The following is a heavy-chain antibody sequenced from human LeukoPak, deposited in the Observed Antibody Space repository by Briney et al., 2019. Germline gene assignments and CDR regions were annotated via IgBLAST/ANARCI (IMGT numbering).Heavy chain of an antibody. CDR3: ARVRRSSGWFGDY. J-gene: IGHJ4*02. V-gene: IGHV5-51*04. CDR1: GYSFTSYW. Sequence: GESLKISCKGSGYSFTSYWIGWVRQMPGKGLEWMGIIYPGDPDTRYSPSFQGQVTISADKPVSTAYLQWSSLKASDTAIYYCARVRRSSGWFGDYWGQGTLVTVSS. D-gene: IGHD6-19*01. CDR2: IYPGDPDT.